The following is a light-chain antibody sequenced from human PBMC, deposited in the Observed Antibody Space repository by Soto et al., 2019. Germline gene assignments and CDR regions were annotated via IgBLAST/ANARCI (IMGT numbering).Light chain of an antibody. Sequence: IRLSQCPVVLSLSPGGRSTLSCRASQTISSGFLAWYQQKVGQAPRLLIYDASNRATGIPDRFSGSGSGTDFSLTISRLEPEDFAVYNCQQYATSPRTFGQGTRLAIK. J-gene: IGKJ5*01. CDR1: QTISSGF. CDR2: DAS. V-gene: IGKV3-20*01. CDR3: QQYATSPRT.